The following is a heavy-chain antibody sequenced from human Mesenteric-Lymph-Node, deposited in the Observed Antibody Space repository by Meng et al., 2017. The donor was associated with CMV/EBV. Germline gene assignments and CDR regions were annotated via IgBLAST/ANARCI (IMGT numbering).Heavy chain of an antibody. Sequence: GESLKISCAASGFTVSSNYMSWVRQAPGKGLEWVSVIYSGGSTYYADSVKGRFTISRDNSKNTLYLQMNSLRAEDTAVDYCSRYYDSSGYSDAFDIWGQGTMVTVSS. CDR2: IYSGGST. CDR1: GFTVSSNY. J-gene: IGHJ3*02. D-gene: IGHD3-22*01. V-gene: IGHV3-66*02. CDR3: SRYYDSSGYSDAFDI.